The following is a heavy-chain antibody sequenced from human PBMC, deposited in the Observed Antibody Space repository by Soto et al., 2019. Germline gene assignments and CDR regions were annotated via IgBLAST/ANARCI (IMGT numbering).Heavy chain of an antibody. Sequence: QVQLQESGPGLVKPSQTLSLTCTVSGGSISSGGYYWSWIRQHPGKGLEWIGYIYYSGSTYYNPSLKDRVNITIGPAKNQFSLKLSPVAAAGTAVYYCARIDDYYLGFGELFSTAPIWFDPWGQGTLVTVSS. CDR1: GGSISSGGYY. CDR3: ARIDDYYLGFGELFSTAPIWFDP. CDR2: IYYSGST. J-gene: IGHJ5*02. V-gene: IGHV4-31*03. D-gene: IGHD3-10*01.